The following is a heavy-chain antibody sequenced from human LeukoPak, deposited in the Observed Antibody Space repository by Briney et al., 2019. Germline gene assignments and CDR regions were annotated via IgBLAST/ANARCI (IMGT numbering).Heavy chain of an antibody. CDR1: GGSFSGYY. CDR2: IYYSGST. Sequence: RPSETLSLTCAVYGGSFSGYYWSWIRQPPGKGLEWIGSIYYSGSTYYNPSLKSRVTISVDTSKNQFSLKLSSVTAADTAVYYCAREGLLRYFDWLSGYFDYWGQGTLVTVSS. J-gene: IGHJ4*02. D-gene: IGHD3-9*01. CDR3: AREGLLRYFDWLSGYFDY. V-gene: IGHV4-34*01.